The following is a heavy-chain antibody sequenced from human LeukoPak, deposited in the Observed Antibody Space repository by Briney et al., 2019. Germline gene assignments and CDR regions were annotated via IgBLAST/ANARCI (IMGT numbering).Heavy chain of an antibody. J-gene: IGHJ4*02. CDR1: GGSISSYY. V-gene: IGHV4-59*01. CDR3: ARGSGYYGEDFEY. Sequence: SETLSLTCTVSGGSISSYYWSWIRQPPGKGLEWIGYIYYSGSTNYNPSLKSRVTISVDTSKNQFSLKLSSVTAADTAVYYCARGSGYYGEDFEYWGQGTLVTVSS. CDR2: IYYSGST. D-gene: IGHD3-3*01.